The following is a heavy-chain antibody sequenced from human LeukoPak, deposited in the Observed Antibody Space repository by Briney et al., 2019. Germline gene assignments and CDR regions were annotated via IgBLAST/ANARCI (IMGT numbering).Heavy chain of an antibody. J-gene: IGHJ4*02. V-gene: IGHV3-21*01. D-gene: IGHD4-23*01. Sequence: GGSLRLSCAASGFTFSSYSMNWVRQAPGKGLEWVSSISSSSSYIYYADSVKGRFTISRDNAKNSLYLQINSLRAEDTAVYYCASQRTLYGGNSGDYWGQGTLVTVSS. CDR3: ASQRTLYGGNSGDY. CDR2: ISSSSSYI. CDR1: GFTFSSYS.